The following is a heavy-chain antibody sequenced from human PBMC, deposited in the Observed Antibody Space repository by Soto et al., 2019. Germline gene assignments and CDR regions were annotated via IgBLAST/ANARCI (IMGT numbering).Heavy chain of an antibody. CDR1: GYTFTNYG. Sequence: QVQLVQSGPELKMPGASVKVSCKASGYTFTNYGITWVRQAPGQGLEWMGWISDYSGNTDYAQYLQGRLTMTTDRATNTAYRELTSLRSDDTAVYYGARDSGRIVGAEFAHWGQGTRSPSPQ. CDR2: ISDYSGNT. J-gene: IGHJ4*02. CDR3: ARDSGRIVGAEFAH. D-gene: IGHD1-26*01. V-gene: IGHV1-18*01.